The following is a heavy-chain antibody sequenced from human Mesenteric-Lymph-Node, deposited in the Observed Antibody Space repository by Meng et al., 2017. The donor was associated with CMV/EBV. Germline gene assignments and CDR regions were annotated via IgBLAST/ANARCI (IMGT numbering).Heavy chain of an antibody. CDR3: AKDTFGDLLYAFDY. D-gene: IGHD3-10*01. V-gene: IGHV3-9*01. CDR1: GFTFDDYA. CDR2: ISWNSGYI. Sequence: SLKISCAASGFTFDDYAMHWVRQAPGKGLEWVSGISWNSGYIGYADSVKGRFTISRDNAKNSLYLQMNSLRAEDTALYYCAKDTFGDLLYAFDYWGPGTLVTVSS. J-gene: IGHJ4*02.